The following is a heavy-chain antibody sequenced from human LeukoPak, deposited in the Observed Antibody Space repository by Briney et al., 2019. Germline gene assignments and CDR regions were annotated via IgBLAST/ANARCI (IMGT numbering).Heavy chain of an antibody. CDR3: ARDGADYGDADY. Sequence: PGGSLRLSCAASGFTFSSYSMNWVRQAPGKGLEWVSVIYSGGSTYYADSVKGRFTISRDNSKNTLYLQMNSLRAEDTAVYYCARDGADYGDADYWGQGTLVTVSS. CDR2: IYSGGST. CDR1: GFTFSSYS. D-gene: IGHD4-17*01. V-gene: IGHV3-66*01. J-gene: IGHJ4*02.